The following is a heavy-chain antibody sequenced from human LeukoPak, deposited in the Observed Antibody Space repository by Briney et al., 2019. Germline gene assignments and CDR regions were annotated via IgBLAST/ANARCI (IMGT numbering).Heavy chain of an antibody. CDR3: TRDPRRLDY. CDR2: IKHDGSEK. V-gene: IGHV3-7*03. CDR1: SSSSYY. J-gene: IGHJ4*02. Sequence: SSSSYYWGWIRQPPGKGLEWVANIKHDGSEKYYVDSMKGRFTISRDNAKNSLYLQMNSLRAEDTAVYYCTRDPRRLDYWGQGTLVTVSS.